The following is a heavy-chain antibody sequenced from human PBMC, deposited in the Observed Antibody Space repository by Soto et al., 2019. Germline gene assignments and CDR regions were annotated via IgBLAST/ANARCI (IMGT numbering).Heavy chain of an antibody. CDR3: TSSEYNWNYVRFDP. CDR2: IRSKANSYAT. D-gene: IGHD1-7*01. V-gene: IGHV3-73*01. J-gene: IGHJ5*02. CDR1: GFTFSGSA. Sequence: EVQLVESGGGLVQPGGSLKLSCAASGFTFSGSAMHWVRQASGKGLEWVGRIRSKANSYATAYAASVKGRFTISRDDSKNTAYLQMNSLKTEDTAVYYCTSSEYNWNYVRFDPWGQGTLVTVSS.